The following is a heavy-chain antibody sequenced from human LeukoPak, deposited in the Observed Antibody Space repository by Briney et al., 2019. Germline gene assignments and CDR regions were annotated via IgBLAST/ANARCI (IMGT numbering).Heavy chain of an antibody. Sequence: GGSLRLSCAASGFTFSSYGMHWVRQAPGKGLEWVAVISYDGSNKYYADSVKGRFTISRDNSKNTLYLQMNSLRAEDTAVYYCAKQLPVPYVWYTYYYGTDVWGQGTTVTVSS. CDR3: AKQLPVPYVWYTYYYGTDV. CDR2: ISYDGSNK. V-gene: IGHV3-30*18. D-gene: IGHD3-16*01. CDR1: GFTFSSYG. J-gene: IGHJ6*02.